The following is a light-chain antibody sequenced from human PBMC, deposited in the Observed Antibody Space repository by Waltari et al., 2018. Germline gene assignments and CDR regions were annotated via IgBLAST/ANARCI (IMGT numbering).Light chain of an antibody. CDR3: QQYYSTPRT. J-gene: IGKJ1*01. Sequence: DIVMTQSPDSLAVSLGERATINCKSSQSVLYSSNNKNYLAWYQQRPGQPPKLLISWASTRESGVPDRFSGSGSGTDFTLTISSLQAEDVAVYYCQQYYSTPRTFGQGTKVEIE. V-gene: IGKV4-1*01. CDR1: QSVLYSSNNKNY. CDR2: WAS.